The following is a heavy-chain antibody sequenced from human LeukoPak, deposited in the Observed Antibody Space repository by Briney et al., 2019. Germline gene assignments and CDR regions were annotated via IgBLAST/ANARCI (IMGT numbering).Heavy chain of an antibody. CDR2: ITWNSDSI. Sequence: KPGRSLRLSCAASGFTFDDYAMHWVRQAPGKGLEWVSGITWNSDSIDYADSVKGRFTISRDNAKNSLYLQMNSLRAEDTAVYYCASYGFHRRISRRYDLDYFQHWGQGTLVTVSS. D-gene: IGHD3-3*01. J-gene: IGHJ1*01. CDR3: ASYGFHRRISRRYDLDYFQH. V-gene: IGHV3-9*01. CDR1: GFTFDDYA.